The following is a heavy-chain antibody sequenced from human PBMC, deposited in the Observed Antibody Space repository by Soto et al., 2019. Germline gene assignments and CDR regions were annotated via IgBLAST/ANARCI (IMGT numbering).Heavy chain of an antibody. CDR3: ARDANYDILTGYYNRGPIGDYYFDY. CDR2: INPSGGST. CDR1: GYTFTSYY. V-gene: IGHV1-46*01. Sequence: ASVKVSCKASGYTFTSYYMHWVRQAPGQGLEWMGIINPSGGSTSYAQKFQGRVTMTRDTSTSTVYMELSSLRSEDTAVYYCARDANYDILTGYYNRGPIGDYYFDYWGQGTLVTVS. J-gene: IGHJ4*02. D-gene: IGHD3-9*01.